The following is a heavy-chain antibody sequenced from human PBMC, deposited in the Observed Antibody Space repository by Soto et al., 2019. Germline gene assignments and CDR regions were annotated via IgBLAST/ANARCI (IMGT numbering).Heavy chain of an antibody. V-gene: IGHV1-69*01. Sequence: QVQLVQSGAEVKKPGSSVNVSCKACGDSFGTSAINWVRQATGQGLEWMGEIIPFFTPTNYAQNFQARVTITGDESTSTTYMELSSLTSEDTAVYYCAREGDYNFDYDSGIDVWGQGTTVIVSS. J-gene: IGHJ6*02. D-gene: IGHD4-17*01. CDR3: AREGDYNFDYDSGIDV. CDR2: IIPFFTPT. CDR1: GDSFGTSA.